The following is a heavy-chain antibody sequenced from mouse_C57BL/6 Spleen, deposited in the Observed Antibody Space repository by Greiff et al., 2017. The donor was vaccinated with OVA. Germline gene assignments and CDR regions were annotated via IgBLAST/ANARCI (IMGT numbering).Heavy chain of an antibody. CDR3: ARGGTTVVATPEAMDY. Sequence: QVQLQQSGPELVKPGASVKISCKASGYAFSSSWMNWVKQRPGKGLEWIGRIYPGDGDTNYNGKFKGKATLTADKSSSTAYMQLSSLTSEDSAVYFCARGGTTVVATPEAMDYWGQGTSVTVSS. CDR2: IYPGDGDT. D-gene: IGHD1-1*01. V-gene: IGHV1-82*01. CDR1: GYAFSSSW. J-gene: IGHJ4*01.